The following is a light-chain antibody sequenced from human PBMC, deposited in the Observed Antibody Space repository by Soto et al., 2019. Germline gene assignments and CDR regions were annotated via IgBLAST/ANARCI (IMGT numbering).Light chain of an antibody. CDR2: DAS. V-gene: IGKV3-11*01. Sequence: EIVFTQSPATLSLSPGERATLSCRASKRVSSYLAWDQQKPSQAPRLLIYDASNRATGSPARLSGSGSGKHFTLTINSRDHKDFALYYSQQGNHCPHLTFAGWTKVEIK. J-gene: IGKJ4*01. CDR3: QQGNHCPHLT. CDR1: KRVSSY.